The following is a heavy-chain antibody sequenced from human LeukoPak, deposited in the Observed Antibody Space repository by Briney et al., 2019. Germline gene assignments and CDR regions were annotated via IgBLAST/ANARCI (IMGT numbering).Heavy chain of an antibody. J-gene: IGHJ3*02. Sequence: GGSLRLSRAASGFTFSSYAMSWARQAPGKGLEWVSAISGNGDNTYYADSVKGRFTGSRDNSKNTLYLQMNSLRAEDTAVYYCAKALGAGDVRYAFDIWGQGTMVTVSS. CDR2: ISGNGDNT. CDR3: AKALGAGDVRYAFDI. V-gene: IGHV3-23*01. D-gene: IGHD3-16*01. CDR1: GFTFSSYA.